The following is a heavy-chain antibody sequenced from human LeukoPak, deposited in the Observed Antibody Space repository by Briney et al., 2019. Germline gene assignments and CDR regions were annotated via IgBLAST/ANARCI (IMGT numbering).Heavy chain of an antibody. J-gene: IGHJ5*02. CDR3: ARDGGTYDSSGYYSHNWFDP. CDR1: GGTFSSYA. CDR2: IIPIFGTA. V-gene: IGHV1-69*05. D-gene: IGHD3-22*01. Sequence: SVKVSCKASGGTFSSYAISWVRQAPGQGLEWMGGIIPIFGTANYAQKFQGRVTITTDESTSTAYMELSSLKSEDTAVYYCARDGGTYDSSGYYSHNWFDPWGQGTLVTVSS.